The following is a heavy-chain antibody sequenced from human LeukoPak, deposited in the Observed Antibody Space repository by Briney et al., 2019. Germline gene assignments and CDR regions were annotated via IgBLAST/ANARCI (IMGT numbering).Heavy chain of an antibody. Sequence: PSETLSLTCAVSGGSISSGSYFWSWIRQPPGKGLECIAYIYHSASTYYNPSLKSRVSISVDRYQNQFSLKLNSVTAADTAVYYCARVSSYCSGGTCYSGVFDYWGQGTLVTVSS. CDR2: IYHSAST. V-gene: IGHV4-30-2*01. J-gene: IGHJ4*02. CDR1: GGSISSGSYF. D-gene: IGHD2-15*01. CDR3: ARVSSYCSGGTCYSGVFDY.